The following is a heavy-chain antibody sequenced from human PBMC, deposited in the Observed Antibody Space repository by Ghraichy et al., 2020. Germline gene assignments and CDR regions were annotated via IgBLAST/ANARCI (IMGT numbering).Heavy chain of an antibody. V-gene: IGHV3-15*07. Sequence: GGSLRLSCAASGFTFSNAWMNWVRQAPGKGLEWVGRIKSKTDGGTTNYAAPVKGRFTISRDDSKNMLFLQMNSLKTEDTAVYYCTGRGSYPISEGLGGFDPWGQGTLVTVSS. CDR3: TGRGSYPISEGLGGFDP. J-gene: IGHJ5*02. CDR2: IKSKTDGGTT. D-gene: IGHD1-26*01. CDR1: GFTFSNAW.